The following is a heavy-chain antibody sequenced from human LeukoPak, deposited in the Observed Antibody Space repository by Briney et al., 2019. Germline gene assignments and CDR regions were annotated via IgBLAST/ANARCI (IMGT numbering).Heavy chain of an antibody. CDR1: GNSY. J-gene: IGHJ4*02. Sequence: ASVKVSCKASGNSYIHWVRQAPGQGLEWMGMINPSGGGTSYAQKFQGRVTMTRDRSTSIVYMELGSLRSEDTAVYFCASGGYDWDAYDYWGQGTPVTVSS. CDR3: ASGGYDWDAYDY. V-gene: IGHV1-46*01. D-gene: IGHD5-12*01. CDR2: INPSGGGT.